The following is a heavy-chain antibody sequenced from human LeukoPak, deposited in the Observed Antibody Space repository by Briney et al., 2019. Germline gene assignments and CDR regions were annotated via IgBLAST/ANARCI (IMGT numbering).Heavy chain of an antibody. J-gene: IGHJ2*01. Sequence: SETLSLTCTVSGGSISSSSYYWGWIRQPPGTGLKWIGSIYYSGSTYYNPSLKSRVTISVDTSKNQFPLKLSSVTAADTAVYYCAREGGDYGGNSQFWYFDLWGRGTLVTVSS. CDR2: IYYSGST. V-gene: IGHV4-39*06. D-gene: IGHD4-23*01. CDR3: AREGGDYGGNSQFWYFDL. CDR1: GGSISSSSYY.